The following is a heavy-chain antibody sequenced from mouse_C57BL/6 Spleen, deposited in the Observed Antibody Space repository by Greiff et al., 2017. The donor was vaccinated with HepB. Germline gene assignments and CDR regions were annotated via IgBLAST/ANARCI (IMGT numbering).Heavy chain of an antibody. CDR3: VLDSSGYVDYYAMDY. CDR2: IRSKSSNYAT. D-gene: IGHD3-2*02. CDR1: GFTFNTYA. V-gene: IGHV10-3*01. J-gene: IGHJ4*01. Sequence: EVQWVESGGGLVQPKGSLKLSCAASGFTFNTYAMHWVRQAPGKGLEWVARIRSKSSNYATYYADSVKDRFTISRDDSQSMLYLQMNNLKTEDTAMYYCVLDSSGYVDYYAMDYWGQGTSVTVSS.